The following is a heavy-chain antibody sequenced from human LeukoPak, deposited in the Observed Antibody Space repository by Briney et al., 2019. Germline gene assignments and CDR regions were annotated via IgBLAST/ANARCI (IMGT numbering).Heavy chain of an antibody. CDR1: GFTFDDYA. D-gene: IGHD3-10*01. Sequence: PGRSLRLSCAASGFTFDDYAMHWVRQPPGKGLEWVSGINWNSGNIDYADSVKGRFTISRDNAKNTLYLQMNSLRAEDTAVYYCARGPSMSWFGESFYYYYYYMDVWGKGTTVTVSS. CDR3: ARGPSMSWFGESFYYYYYYMDV. V-gene: IGHV3-9*01. CDR2: INWNSGNI. J-gene: IGHJ6*03.